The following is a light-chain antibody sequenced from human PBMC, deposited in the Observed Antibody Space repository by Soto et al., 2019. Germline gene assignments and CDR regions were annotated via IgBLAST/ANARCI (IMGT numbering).Light chain of an antibody. CDR1: QSVSGH. CDR2: GVS. Sequence: EIVLTQSPGILSLSPGERATLSCRASQSVSGHLAWYQQKPGQAPKFLIYGVSSRATGIPDRFSGSGSGTDFTLTISRLEPEDFAVYHCQQYGSSPLITFGQGTRLEIK. J-gene: IGKJ5*01. CDR3: QQYGSSPLIT. V-gene: IGKV3-20*01.